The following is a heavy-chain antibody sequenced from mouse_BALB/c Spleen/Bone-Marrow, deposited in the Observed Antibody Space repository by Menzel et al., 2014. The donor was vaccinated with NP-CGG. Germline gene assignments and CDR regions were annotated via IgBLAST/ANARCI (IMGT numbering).Heavy chain of an antibody. CDR3: ARWEYYAMDY. V-gene: IGHV14-3*02. J-gene: IGHJ4*01. D-gene: IGHD4-1*01. CDR2: IDPANGNT. Sequence: EVKLEESGAELVKPGASVKLSCTASGFNIKDTYMHWVKQRPEQGLEWIGRIDPANGNTKYDPKFQGKATITASTSSNTAYLQLSSLTSEDTAVYYCARWEYYAMDYWGQGTSVTVSS. CDR1: GFNIKDTY.